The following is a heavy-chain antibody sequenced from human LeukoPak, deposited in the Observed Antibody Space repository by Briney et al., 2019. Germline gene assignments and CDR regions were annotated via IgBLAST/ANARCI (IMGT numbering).Heavy chain of an antibody. J-gene: IGHJ4*02. D-gene: IGHD6-13*01. CDR1: GFIFSDYY. CDR3: ARDGGSSWYFDY. Sequence: GGSLRLSCAAFGFIFSDYYMSWIRQAPGKGLECVSYISSSGNTTYHADSVKGRFTISRDNAKNSLYLQMSSLRAEDTAVYYCARDGGSSWYFDYWGQGTLVTVSS. CDR2: ISSSGNTT. V-gene: IGHV3-11*04.